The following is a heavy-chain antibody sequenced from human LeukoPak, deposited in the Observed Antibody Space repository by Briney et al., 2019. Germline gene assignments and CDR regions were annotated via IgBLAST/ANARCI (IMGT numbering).Heavy chain of an antibody. CDR2: INPNSGGT. D-gene: IGHD4-17*01. J-gene: IGHJ4*02. CDR3: ASRSGDYDVDY. Sequence: GASVKPSCTASGYTFTGYYMHWVRQAPGQGLEWMGWINPNSGGTNHAQKFQGRVTMTRDTSISTAYMELSSLRSEDTAVYYCASRSGDYDVDYWGRGTLVTVSS. V-gene: IGHV1-2*02. CDR1: GYTFTGYY.